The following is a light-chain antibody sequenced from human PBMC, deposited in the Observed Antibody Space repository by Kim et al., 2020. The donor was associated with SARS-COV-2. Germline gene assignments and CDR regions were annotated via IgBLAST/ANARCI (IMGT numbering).Light chain of an antibody. CDR1: QSLLHDNGYNY. J-gene: IGKJ1*01. CDR3: MQALGTWT. Sequence: DIVMTQSPLSLPVTPGEPASISCRSSQSLLHDNGYNYVHWYLQRPGQSPQLLIYLGFNRASGVPDRFSGSGLGTDFTLKISRVEAEDVGVYYCMQALGTWTFGQGTKVDIK. V-gene: IGKV2-28*01. CDR2: LGF.